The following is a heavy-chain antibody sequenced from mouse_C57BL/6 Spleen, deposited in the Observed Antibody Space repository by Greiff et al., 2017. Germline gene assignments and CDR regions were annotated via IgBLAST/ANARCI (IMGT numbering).Heavy chain of an antibody. D-gene: IGHD1-1*01. CDR2: IDPENGDT. J-gene: IGHJ3*01. Sequence: EVQLQQSGAELVRPGASVKLSCTASGFNIKDDYMHWVKQRPEQGLEWIGWIDPENGDTEYASKFQGKATITADTSSNTAYLQLSSLTSEDTAVYYCTTRDYYYGSSYEGFAYWGQGTLVTVSA. CDR3: TTRDYYYGSSYEGFAY. CDR1: GFNIKDDY. V-gene: IGHV14-4*01.